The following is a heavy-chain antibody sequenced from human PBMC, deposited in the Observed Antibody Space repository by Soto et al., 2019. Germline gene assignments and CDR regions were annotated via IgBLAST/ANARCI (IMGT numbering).Heavy chain of an antibody. J-gene: IGHJ6*02. CDR3: ARDKGYGFGWSSSYCMDV. V-gene: IGHV1-18*01. D-gene: IGHD5-18*01. Sequence: ASVKVSCKASGYTFSNFGLSSVLQAPGQGLEWMGWISGYNGNTNSAQKFQGRVTMTTDTSTTTAYMEVRSLTSDDTAVYYCARDKGYGFGWSSSYCMDVWGQGTTGTVSS. CDR1: GYTFSNFG. CDR2: ISGYNGNT.